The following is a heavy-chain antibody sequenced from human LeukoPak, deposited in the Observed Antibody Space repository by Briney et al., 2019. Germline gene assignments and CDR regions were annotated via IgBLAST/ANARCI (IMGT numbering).Heavy chain of an antibody. J-gene: IGHJ4*02. CDR3: ARAKYSSGWYLDY. CDR1: GDSISSGDYY. V-gene: IGHV4-31*03. D-gene: IGHD6-19*01. CDR2: IHYSGST. Sequence: PSETLSLTCTVSGDSISSGDYYWTWIRQHPGKGLEWIGYIHYSGSTYYNPSPKSRVTISVDTSKNQFSLKVSSVTAADMAVYYCARAKYSSGWYLDYWGQGTLVTVSS.